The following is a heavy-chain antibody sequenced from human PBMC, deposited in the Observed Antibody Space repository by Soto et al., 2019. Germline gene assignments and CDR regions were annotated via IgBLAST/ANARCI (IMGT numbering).Heavy chain of an antibody. CDR2: IYHSGST. V-gene: IGHV4-4*02. J-gene: IGHJ2*01. CDR3: ASQDYISSTDASFLVNGYVDL. Sequence: QMQLQESGPGLVKPSGTLSLTCGVSGGSISSSKWWTWVRQPPGKGPEWIGEIYHSGSTNYNPSLTTRVTISFDKSNIQFSLTQTSVTAADTSVYYCASQDYISSTDASFLVNGYVDLWGRGILVTVSS. D-gene: IGHD6-6*01. CDR1: GGSISSSKW.